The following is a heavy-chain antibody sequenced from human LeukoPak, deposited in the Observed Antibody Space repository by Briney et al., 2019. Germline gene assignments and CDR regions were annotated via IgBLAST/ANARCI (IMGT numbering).Heavy chain of an antibody. J-gene: IGHJ5*02. CDR3: ARDPEGYCSGGSCYPSDWFDP. CDR1: GYTFTSYG. D-gene: IGHD2-15*01. Sequence: ASVKVSCKASGYTFTSYGISWVRQAPGQGLEWMGWISAYNGNTNYAQKLQGRVTMTTDTSTGTAYMELRSLRSDDTAVYYCARDPEGYCSGGSCYPSDWFDPWGQGTLVTVSS. V-gene: IGHV1-18*04. CDR2: ISAYNGNT.